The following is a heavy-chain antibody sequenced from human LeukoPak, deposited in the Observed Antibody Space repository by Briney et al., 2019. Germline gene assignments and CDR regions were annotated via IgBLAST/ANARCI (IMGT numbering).Heavy chain of an antibody. Sequence: PGESLQISCKGSGSTFTTYWIGWVRQLPGKGLEWMGIIYPGDSETRYSPSFQGQATISVDKSISTAYLQWSSLKASDTAMYYCARLLRVGPIPRGYFDYWGQGTLSPSPQ. J-gene: IGHJ4*02. V-gene: IGHV5-51*01. CDR1: GSTFTTYW. CDR3: ARLLRVGPIPRGYFDY. CDR2: IYPGDSET. D-gene: IGHD1-26*01.